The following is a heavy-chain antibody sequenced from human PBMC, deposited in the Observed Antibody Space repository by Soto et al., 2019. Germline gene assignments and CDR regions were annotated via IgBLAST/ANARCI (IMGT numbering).Heavy chain of an antibody. CDR2: INPNSGGT. D-gene: IGHD6-6*01. J-gene: IGHJ6*02. Sequence: EASVKVSCKASGYTFTGYYMHWVRQAPGQGLEWMGWINPNSGGTNYAQKFQGRVTMTRDTSISTAYMELSRLRSDDTAVYYCARGFQKQLDNRRANYGMDVWGQGTTVTVSS. CDR3: ARGFQKQLDNRRANYGMDV. V-gene: IGHV1-2*02. CDR1: GYTFTGYY.